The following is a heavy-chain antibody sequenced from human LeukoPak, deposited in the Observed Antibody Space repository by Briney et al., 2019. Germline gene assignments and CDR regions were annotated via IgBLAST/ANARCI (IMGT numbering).Heavy chain of an antibody. Sequence: GGSLRLSCAASGFKFADYAMHWVRQAPGKGLEWVAVIWYDGSNKFYADSVKGRFTISRDNSKNTLYLQINNLRAEDTAVYYCARDLQWLAACDNWGQGTLVTVSS. V-gene: IGHV3-33*08. CDR1: GFKFADYA. D-gene: IGHD6-19*01. CDR3: ARDLQWLAACDN. CDR2: IWYDGSNK. J-gene: IGHJ4*02.